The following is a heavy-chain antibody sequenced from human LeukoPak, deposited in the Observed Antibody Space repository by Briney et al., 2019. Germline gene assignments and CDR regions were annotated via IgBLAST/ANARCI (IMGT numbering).Heavy chain of an antibody. V-gene: IGHV3-43D*03. D-gene: IGHD3-3*01. CDR2: ISWDGGST. Sequence: GGSLRLSCAASGFTFDDYAMHWVRQAPGKGLEWVSLISWDGGSTYYADSVKGRFTISRDNAKNSLYLQMNSLRAEDTAVYYCARENHDFWSGYSKGVWFDPWGQGTLVTVSS. CDR3: ARENHDFWSGYSKGVWFDP. CDR1: GFTFDDYA. J-gene: IGHJ5*02.